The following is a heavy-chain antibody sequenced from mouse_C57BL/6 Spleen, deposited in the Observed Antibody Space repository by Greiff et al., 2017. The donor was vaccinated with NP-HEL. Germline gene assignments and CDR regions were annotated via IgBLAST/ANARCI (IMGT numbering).Heavy chain of an antibody. V-gene: IGHV1-26*01. D-gene: IGHD1-1*01. CDR2: INPNNGGT. J-gene: IGHJ2*01. Sequence: EVQLQQSGPELVKPGASVKISCKASGYTFTDYYMNWVKQSHGKSLEWIGDINPNNGGTSYNQKFKGKATLTVDKSSSTAYMELRSLTSEDSAVYYCARSGLLLDYWGQGTTLTVSS. CDR1: GYTFTDYY. CDR3: ARSGLLLDY.